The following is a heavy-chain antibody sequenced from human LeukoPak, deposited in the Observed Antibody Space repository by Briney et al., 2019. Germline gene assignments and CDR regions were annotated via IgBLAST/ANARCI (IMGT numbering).Heavy chain of an antibody. J-gene: IGHJ4*02. V-gene: IGHV1-3*01. CDR3: AMSVEMPPIPSFDY. CDR1: GYIFTPHH. Sequence: ASVKVSCTTSGYIFTPHHIHWMRQAPGQGLELLGLVSAANNPEYSQKFQGRVVITRDASATTSYLELNSLRSEDTAVYYCAMSVEMPPIPSFDYWGQGTLVTVSS. D-gene: IGHD5-24*01. CDR2: VSAANNP.